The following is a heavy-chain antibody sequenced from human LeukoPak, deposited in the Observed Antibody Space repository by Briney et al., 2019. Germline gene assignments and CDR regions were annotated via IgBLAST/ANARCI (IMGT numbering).Heavy chain of an antibody. CDR3: AKDHGRDYYGSGRYDY. Sequence: HPGGSLRLSCAASGFTFSSYGMSWVRQAPGKGLEWVSAISGSGGSTYYADSVKGRFTISRDNSKNTLYLQMNSLRAEDTAVYYCAKDHGRDYYGSGRYDYWGQGTLVTVSS. CDR2: ISGSGGST. J-gene: IGHJ4*02. D-gene: IGHD3-10*01. CDR1: GFTFSSYG. V-gene: IGHV3-23*01.